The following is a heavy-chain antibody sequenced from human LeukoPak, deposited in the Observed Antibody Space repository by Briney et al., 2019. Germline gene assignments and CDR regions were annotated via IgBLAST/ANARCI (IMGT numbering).Heavy chain of an antibody. V-gene: IGHV4-34*01. CDR1: GGSFSGYY. Sequence: SETLSLTCAVYGGSFSGYYWSWIRQPPGKGLEWIGEINRSGSTNYNPSLKSRVTISVDRSKNQFSLKLSSVTAADTAVYYCASPTIFGVVDAFDIWGQGTMVTVSS. CDR2: INRSGST. CDR3: ASPTIFGVVDAFDI. D-gene: IGHD3-3*01. J-gene: IGHJ3*02.